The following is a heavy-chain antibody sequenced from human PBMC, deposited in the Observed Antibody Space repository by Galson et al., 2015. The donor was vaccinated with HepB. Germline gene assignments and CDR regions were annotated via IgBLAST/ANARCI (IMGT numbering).Heavy chain of an antibody. V-gene: IGHV3-7*03. D-gene: IGHD5-12*01. CDR1: GFTFRNSW. J-gene: IGHJ3*02. Sequence: LRLSCAASGFTFRNSWMTWVRQAPGKGLEWVAIIKPDGSEKSYVDSVKGRFTISIDNAKNSVYLQMSSLRVDDTAVYYCARGGYPGAFDIWGQGTMVTVSS. CDR2: IKPDGSEK. CDR3: ARGGYPGAFDI.